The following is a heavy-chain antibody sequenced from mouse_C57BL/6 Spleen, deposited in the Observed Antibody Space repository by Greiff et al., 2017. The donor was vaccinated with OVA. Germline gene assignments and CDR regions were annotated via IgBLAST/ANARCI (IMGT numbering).Heavy chain of an antibody. CDR3: ASDAYYGSSYGYWYFDV. CDR2: ISYDGSN. J-gene: IGHJ1*03. Sequence: EVKLLESGPGLVKPSQSLSLSCSVTGYSITSGYYWNWIRQFPGNKLEWMGYISYDGSNNYNPSLKNRISITRDTSTNQSFLQLNSVTTEDTATYCGASDAYYGSSYGYWYFDVWGTGTTVTVSS. CDR1: GYSITSGYY. V-gene: IGHV3-6*01. D-gene: IGHD1-1*01.